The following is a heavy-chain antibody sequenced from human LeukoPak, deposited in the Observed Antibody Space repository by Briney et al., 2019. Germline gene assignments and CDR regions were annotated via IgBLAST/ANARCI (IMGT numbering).Heavy chain of an antibody. CDR2: IYSGGGT. V-gene: IGHV3-53*01. Sequence: GGSLRLSCAASGFTFSSNYMSWVRQAPGKGLEWVSVIYSGGGTFYADSVKGRFTISRDDSKNTLYLQMNSLRAEDTAVYYCARAGGLRIAVAPIDCWGQGTLVTVSS. CDR3: ARAGGLRIAVAPIDC. D-gene: IGHD6-19*01. J-gene: IGHJ4*02. CDR1: GFTFSSNY.